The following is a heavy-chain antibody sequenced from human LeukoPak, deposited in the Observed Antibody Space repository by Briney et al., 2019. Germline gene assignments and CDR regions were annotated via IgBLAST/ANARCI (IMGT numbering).Heavy chain of an antibody. CDR3: AREQILAFDI. CDR2: ISSSSSYI. V-gene: IGHV3-21*01. CDR1: GFTFSSYS. J-gene: IGHJ3*02. Sequence: GALRLSCAASGFTFSSYSMNWVRQAPGKGLEWVSSISSSSSYIYYADSVKGRFTISRDNAKNSLYLQMNSLRAEDTAVYYCAREQILAFDIWGQGTMVTVSS.